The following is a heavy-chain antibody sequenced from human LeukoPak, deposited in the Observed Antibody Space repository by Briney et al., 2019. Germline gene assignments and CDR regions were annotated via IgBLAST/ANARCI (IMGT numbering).Heavy chain of an antibody. D-gene: IGHD4-17*01. CDR2: KKQDGSEK. CDR3: ARDLTEQTTVNVFDI. J-gene: IGHJ3*02. CDR1: GFTFSSYW. V-gene: IGHV3-7*01. Sequence: GGSLRLSCAASGFTFSSYWMSWVRQAPGKGLGGVAKKKQDGSEKYYVDSVKGRFTISRDNAKKTLYLQMNSLRAEDTAVYYCARDLTEQTTVNVFDIWGQGTMVTVSS.